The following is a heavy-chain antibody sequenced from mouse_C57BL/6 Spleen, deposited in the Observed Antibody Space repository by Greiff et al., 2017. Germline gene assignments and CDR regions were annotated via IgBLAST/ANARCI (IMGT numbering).Heavy chain of an antibody. CDR3: TSIYWDYFDY. Sequence: QVHVKQSGAELVRPGASVTLSCKASGYTFTDYEMHWVKQTPVHGLEWIGAIDPETGGTAYNQKFKGKAILTADKSSSTAYMELRSLTSEDSAVYYCTSIYWDYFDYWGQGTTLTVSS. J-gene: IGHJ2*01. CDR2: IDPETGGT. D-gene: IGHD1-1*01. V-gene: IGHV1-15*01. CDR1: GYTFTDYE.